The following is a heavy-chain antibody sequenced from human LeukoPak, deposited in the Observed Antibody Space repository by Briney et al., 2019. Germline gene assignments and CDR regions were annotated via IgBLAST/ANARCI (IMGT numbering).Heavy chain of an antibody. CDR1: GFTFDDYG. Sequence: GGSLRLSCAASGFTFDDYGMTWVRQTPGKGLEWVSTINWNGGSTAYADSVKGRFTITRDNAKNSLYLQMNSLRAEDAAVYYCAKEDCSGGRCYSLHYWGQGTLVTVSS. D-gene: IGHD2-15*01. J-gene: IGHJ4*02. CDR2: INWNGGST. V-gene: IGHV3-20*04. CDR3: AKEDCSGGRCYSLHY.